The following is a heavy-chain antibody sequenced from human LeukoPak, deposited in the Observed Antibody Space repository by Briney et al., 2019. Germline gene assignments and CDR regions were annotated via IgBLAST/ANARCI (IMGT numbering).Heavy chain of an antibody. Sequence: SETLSLTCTVSGGSISSYYWSWIRQPPGKGLEWIGYIYYSGSTNYNPSLKSRVTISVDTSKNQFSLKLSSVTAADTAVYYCARSTPTTSNWFDPWGQGTLVTVSS. CDR2: IYYSGST. CDR3: ARSTPTTSNWFDP. J-gene: IGHJ5*02. D-gene: IGHD2/OR15-2a*01. CDR1: GGSISSYY. V-gene: IGHV4-59*01.